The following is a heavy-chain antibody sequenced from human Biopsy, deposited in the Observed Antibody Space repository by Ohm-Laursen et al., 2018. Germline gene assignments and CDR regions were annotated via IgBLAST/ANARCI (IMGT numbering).Heavy chain of an antibody. CDR2: ISGYNGNT. J-gene: IGHJ4*02. D-gene: IGHD5/OR15-5a*01. CDR1: GYSFTSYG. V-gene: IGHV1-18*01. Sequence: ASVKVSCKASGYSFTSYGISWVRQAPGEGLEWMGRISGYNGNTNYAQKFQGRVTMTADTSTSTVYLEARGLRSDDTAVYYCARVTLPLYLDYWGQGTRVSVSS. CDR3: ARVTLPLYLDY.